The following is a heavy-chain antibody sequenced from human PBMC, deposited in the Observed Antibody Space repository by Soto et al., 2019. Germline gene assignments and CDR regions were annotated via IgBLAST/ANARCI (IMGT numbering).Heavy chain of an antibody. CDR2: SIPIFGTA. V-gene: IGHV1-69*01. J-gene: IGHJ6*02. Sequence: QVQLVQSGAEVKKPGSSVKVSCKASGGTFSSYAISWVRQAPGHGLEWMGGSIPIFGTANYAQKFQGRVTITAYESTSTAYMELSRLRSEDTAVYYCARDYYDSSGYYEGNYGMDVWGQGTTVTVSS. CDR3: ARDYYDSSGYYEGNYGMDV. CDR1: GGTFSSYA. D-gene: IGHD3-22*01.